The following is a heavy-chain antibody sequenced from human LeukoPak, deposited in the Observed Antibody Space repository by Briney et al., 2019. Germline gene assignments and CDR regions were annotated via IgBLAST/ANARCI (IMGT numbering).Heavy chain of an antibody. CDR3: ATNGYYCMDV. D-gene: IGHD2-8*01. V-gene: IGHV4-34*01. Sequence: SETLSLTCAVYGGSFSGYYWSWIRQPPGKGLEWIGEINHSGSTNYNPSLKSRVTISVDKSQNQFSLKVSSLTAADTAVYYCATNGYYCMDVWGKGTTVTVSS. CDR2: INHSGST. CDR1: GGSFSGYY. J-gene: IGHJ6*03.